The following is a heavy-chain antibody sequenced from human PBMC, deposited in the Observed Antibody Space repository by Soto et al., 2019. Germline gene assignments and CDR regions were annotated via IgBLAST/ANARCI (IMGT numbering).Heavy chain of an antibody. D-gene: IGHD4-4*01. CDR1: GFTFSSYA. CDR3: AKGATVTTWKDYYYYGMDV. J-gene: IGHJ6*02. Sequence: GGSLRLSCAASGFTFSSYAMSWVRQAPGKGLEWVSAISGSGGSTYYADSVKGRFTISRDNSKNTLYLQMNSLRAEDTAVYYCAKGATVTTWKDYYYYGMDVWGQGTTVTVSS. CDR2: ISGSGGST. V-gene: IGHV3-23*01.